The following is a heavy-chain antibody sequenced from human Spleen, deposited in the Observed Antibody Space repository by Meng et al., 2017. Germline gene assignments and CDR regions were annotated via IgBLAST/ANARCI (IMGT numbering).Heavy chain of an antibody. CDR1: GFTFGDYA. Sequence: GESLKISCTASGFTFGDYAMSWVRQAPGKGLEWVGFIRSKAYGGTTEYAASVKGRFTISRDDSKSIAYLQMNSLKTEDTAVYYCTRDHYDFWSGPMKTFDYWGQGTLVTVSS. V-gene: IGHV3-49*04. CDR2: IRSKAYGGTT. CDR3: TRDHYDFWSGPMKTFDY. D-gene: IGHD3-3*01. J-gene: IGHJ4*02.